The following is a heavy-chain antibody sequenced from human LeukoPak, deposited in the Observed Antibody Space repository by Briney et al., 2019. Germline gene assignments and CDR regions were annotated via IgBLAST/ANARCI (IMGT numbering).Heavy chain of an antibody. CDR3: ARVGRGELQIDY. D-gene: IGHD1-26*01. Sequence: GGSLRLSCAVSGFTFSSYSMNWVRQAPGKGLEWVSGISWNSGSIGYADSVKGRFTISRDNAKNSLYLQMNSLRAEDTAVYYCARVGRGELQIDYWGQGTLVTVSS. CDR2: ISWNSGSI. CDR1: GFTFSSYS. V-gene: IGHV3-48*04. J-gene: IGHJ4*02.